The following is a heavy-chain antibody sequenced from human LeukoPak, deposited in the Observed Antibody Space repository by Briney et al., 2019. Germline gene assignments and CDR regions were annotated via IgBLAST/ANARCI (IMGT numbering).Heavy chain of an antibody. D-gene: IGHD3-22*01. CDR1: GFRFTTYW. J-gene: IGHJ4*02. Sequence: GGSLRLSCAAPGFRFTTYWMSWVRQAPGKGLERVANIKEDGIVKYSVDSVKGRFTISRDNDKNTLYLQMNSLRAEDTAVYYCAREPAYYYDSSGTTGIDYWGQGTLVTVSS. CDR2: IKEDGIVK. CDR3: AREPAYYYDSSGTTGIDY. V-gene: IGHV3-7*01.